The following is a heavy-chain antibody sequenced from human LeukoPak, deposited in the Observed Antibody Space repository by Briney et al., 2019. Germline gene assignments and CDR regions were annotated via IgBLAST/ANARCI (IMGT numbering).Heavy chain of an antibody. V-gene: IGHV1-69*04. Sequence: GASVTVSCKASGGTFSSYAISWVRQAPGQGLEWMGRIIPILGIANYAQKFQGRVTITADKSTSTAYMELSSLRSEDTAVYYCARDSRYYYDSSGPQHWGQGTLVTVSS. CDR1: GGTFSSYA. D-gene: IGHD3-22*01. CDR3: ARDSRYYYDSSGPQH. J-gene: IGHJ1*01. CDR2: IIPILGIA.